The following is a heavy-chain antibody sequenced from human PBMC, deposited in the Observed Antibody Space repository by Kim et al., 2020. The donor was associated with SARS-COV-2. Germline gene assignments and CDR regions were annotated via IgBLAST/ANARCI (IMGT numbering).Heavy chain of an antibody. CDR1: GGTFSSYA. D-gene: IGHD4-17*01. J-gene: IGHJ6*02. CDR3: ARTIYGGNLGDYYYYYGMDV. CDR2: IIPIFGTA. V-gene: IGHV1-69*13. Sequence: SVKVSCKASGGTFSSYAISWVRQAPGQGLEWMGGIIPIFGTAYYAQKFQGRVTITADESTSTAYMELSSLRSEDTAVYYCARTIYGGNLGDYYYYYGMDVWGPGATVTVS.